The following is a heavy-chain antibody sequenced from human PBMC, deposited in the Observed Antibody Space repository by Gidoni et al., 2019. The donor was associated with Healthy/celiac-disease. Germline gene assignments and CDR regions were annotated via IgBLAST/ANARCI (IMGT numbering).Heavy chain of an antibody. V-gene: IGHV3-15*01. CDR3: TTDPTVTPGWDNWFDP. Sequence: EVQLVESGGGLVKPGGSLRLSCAASGFTFSNAWMSWVRQAPGKGLEWVGRIKSKTDGGTTDYAAPVKGRFTISRDDSKNTLYLQMNSLKTEDTAVYYCTTDPTVTPGWDNWFDPWGQGTLVTVSS. CDR1: GFTFSNAW. D-gene: IGHD4-17*01. J-gene: IGHJ5*02. CDR2: IKSKTDGGTT.